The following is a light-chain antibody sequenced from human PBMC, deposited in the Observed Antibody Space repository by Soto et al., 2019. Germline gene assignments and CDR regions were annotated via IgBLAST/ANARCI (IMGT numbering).Light chain of an antibody. CDR2: WAS. Sequence: DIVMTQSPDSLAVSLGERATINCKSSQSVLSSSNNKNYLAWYQKKPGQPPKLLIYWASMRESGVPERFSGSGSGTEFTLTIGSLQSEDVAVYSCQQCYATPYTFGQGTELEIK. CDR3: QQCYATPYT. J-gene: IGKJ2*01. CDR1: QSVLSSSNNKNY. V-gene: IGKV4-1*01.